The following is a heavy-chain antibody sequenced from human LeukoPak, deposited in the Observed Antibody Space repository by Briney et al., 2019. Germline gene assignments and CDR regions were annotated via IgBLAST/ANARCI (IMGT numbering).Heavy chain of an antibody. D-gene: IGHD4-11*01. V-gene: IGHV4-39*07. CDR2: IYYSGST. J-gene: IGHJ6*03. CDR1: GGSISSSSYY. Sequence: PSETLSLTCTVSGGSISSSSYYWGWIRQPPGKGLEWIGSIYYSGSTYYNPSLKSRVTISVDTSKNQFSLKLSSVTAADTAVYYCARGRRWFTVTSHYYYYMDVWGKGTTVTVSS. CDR3: ARGRRWFTVTSHYYYYMDV.